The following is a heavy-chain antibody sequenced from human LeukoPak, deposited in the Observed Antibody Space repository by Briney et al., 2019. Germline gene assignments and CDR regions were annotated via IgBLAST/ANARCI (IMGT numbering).Heavy chain of an antibody. J-gene: IGHJ3*01. CDR1: GYTFTSYG. V-gene: IGHV1-18*01. CDR2: ISTYNGDT. CDR3: AKEDGLPL. Sequence: GASVKVSFKASGYTFTSYGISWVRPAPGQGLEWMGWISTYNGDTNYAQKLQGRVTMTTDTSTNTAYMELRSLRSDDTAVYYCAKEDGLPLWGQGTMVTVSS.